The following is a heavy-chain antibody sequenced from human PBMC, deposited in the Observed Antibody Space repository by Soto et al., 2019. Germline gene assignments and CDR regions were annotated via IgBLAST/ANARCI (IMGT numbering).Heavy chain of an antibody. CDR3: ARGRQQLVLGWYFDY. CDR1: GGTFSSYA. V-gene: IGHV1-69*13. CDR2: IIPIFGTA. Sequence: SVKVSCKASGGTFSSYAISWVRQAPGQGLEWMGGIIPIFGTANYAQKFQGRVTITADESTSTAYMELSSLRSEDTAVYYCARGRQQLVLGWYFDYWGQGSLVIVSS. J-gene: IGHJ4*02. D-gene: IGHD6-13*01.